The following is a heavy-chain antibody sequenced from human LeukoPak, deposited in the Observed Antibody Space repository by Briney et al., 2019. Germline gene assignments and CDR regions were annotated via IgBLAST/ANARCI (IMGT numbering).Heavy chain of an antibody. D-gene: IGHD3-10*01. CDR2: INHSGST. J-gene: IGHJ4*02. Sequence: SETLSLTCAVYGGSFSGYYWSWIRQPPGKGLEWIGEINHSGSTNYNPSLKSRVTISVDTSKNQFSLKLSSVTAEDTAVYYCARAFMIRGVIDYSILNDYWGQGTLVTVSS. CDR1: GGSFSGYY. CDR3: ARAFMIRGVIDYSILNDY. V-gene: IGHV4-34*01.